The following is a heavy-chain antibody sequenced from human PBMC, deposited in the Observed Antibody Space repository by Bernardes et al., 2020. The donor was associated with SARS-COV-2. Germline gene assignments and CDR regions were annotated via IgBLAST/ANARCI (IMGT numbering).Heavy chain of an antibody. J-gene: IGHJ6*02. CDR2: VNHSGTT. Sequence: SEPLSLICAVYGWSFRDYFWTWIRQSPGKGLDWIGEVNHSGTTNYNPSLKSRVSISVDTPNNQFSLELSSVTAADTAVYYSARVRRWLQSSYLYYGMDVWGQRTTVTVSS. D-gene: IGHD5-12*01. CDR1: GWSFRDYF. CDR3: ARVRRWLQSSYLYYGMDV. V-gene: IGHV4-34*01.